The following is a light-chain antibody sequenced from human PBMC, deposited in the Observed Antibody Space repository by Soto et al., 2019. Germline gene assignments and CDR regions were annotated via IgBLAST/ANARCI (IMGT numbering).Light chain of an antibody. CDR1: SSDVGSYNR. CDR2: DVS. Sequence: QSALTQPPSVSGSPGQSVAISCSGTSSDVGSYNRVSWYQQPPGTAPKLMIYDVSNRPSGVPDRFSGSKSGNTASLTISGLQAEDEADSYCSSFTTSSTYVFGTGTKLTVL. J-gene: IGLJ1*01. CDR3: SSFTTSSTYV. V-gene: IGLV2-18*02.